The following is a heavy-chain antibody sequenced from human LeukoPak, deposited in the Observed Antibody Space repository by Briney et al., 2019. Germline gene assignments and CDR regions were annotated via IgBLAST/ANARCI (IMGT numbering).Heavy chain of an antibody. J-gene: IGHJ6*03. V-gene: IGHV3-23*01. Sequence: PGGSLRLSCAASGFTFSSYAMSWVRQAPGKGLEWVSAISGSGGSTYYAASVKGRFTISRDNSKNTLYLQMNSLRAEDTAVYYCAKMGGRVVPAAIAYYMDVWGKGTTVTVSS. CDR2: ISGSGGST. D-gene: IGHD2-2*01. CDR3: AKMGGRVVPAAIAYYMDV. CDR1: GFTFSSYA.